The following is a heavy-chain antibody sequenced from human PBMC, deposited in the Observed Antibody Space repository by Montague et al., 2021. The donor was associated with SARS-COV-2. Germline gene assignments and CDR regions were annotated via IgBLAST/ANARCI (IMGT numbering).Heavy chain of an antibody. V-gene: IGHV2-70*04. J-gene: IGHJ3*02. D-gene: IGHD3-9*01. CDR2: IDWDDDK. CDR3: ARSYYDILTNYYDAFDI. Sequence: PALVKPTQTLTLTCTLSGFSLSTSGMRASWIRQPPGKALEWLARIDWDDDKFYSTSLKTRLTISKDTPKNQVVLTMTNMDPVDTATYYCARSYYDILTNYYDAFDIWGQGTMVTVSS. CDR1: GFSLSTSGMR.